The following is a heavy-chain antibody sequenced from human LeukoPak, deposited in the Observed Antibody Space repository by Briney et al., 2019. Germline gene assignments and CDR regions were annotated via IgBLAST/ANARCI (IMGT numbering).Heavy chain of an antibody. Sequence: PGGSLRLSCAASGFTFSSNAMSWVRHAPGKGLESVSAISVSGDSTYYADSVKGRFTISRDNSKNTLYLQMNSLRAEDTAVYYCAKGVWRAFDIWGQGTMVTVSS. V-gene: IGHV3-23*01. CDR2: ISVSGDST. CDR1: GFTFSSNA. CDR3: AKGVWRAFDI. J-gene: IGHJ3*02.